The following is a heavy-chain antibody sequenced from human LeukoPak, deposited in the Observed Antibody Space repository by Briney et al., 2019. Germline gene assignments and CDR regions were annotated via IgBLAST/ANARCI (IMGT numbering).Heavy chain of an antibody. D-gene: IGHD3-3*01. V-gene: IGHV1-8*01. CDR3: ARGVLRFLEWLPWFDP. Sequence: ASVKVSCKASGYTFTSYDINWVRQATGQGLEWMGWMNPNSGNTGYAQKFQGRVTMNRNTSISTAYMELSSLRTEDTAVYYCARGVLRFLEWLPWFDPWGQGTLVTVSS. CDR2: MNPNSGNT. CDR1: GYTFTSYD. J-gene: IGHJ5*02.